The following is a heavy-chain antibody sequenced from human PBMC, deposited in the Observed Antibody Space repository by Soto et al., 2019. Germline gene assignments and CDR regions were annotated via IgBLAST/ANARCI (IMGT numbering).Heavy chain of an antibody. CDR1: GFTFSSYA. Sequence: GGSLRLSCAASGFTFSSYAMSWVRQAPGKGLEWVSAISGSGGSTYYEDSEKGRFTISRANSKNTLYLQMNSLRAEDTAVYYCAKERHVANGAFDIWGQGTMVTVSS. V-gene: IGHV3-23*01. CDR2: ISGSGGST. D-gene: IGHD5-12*01. J-gene: IGHJ3*02. CDR3: AKERHVANGAFDI.